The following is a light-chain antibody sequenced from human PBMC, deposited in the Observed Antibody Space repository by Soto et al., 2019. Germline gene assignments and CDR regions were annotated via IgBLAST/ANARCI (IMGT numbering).Light chain of an antibody. J-gene: IGKJ2*01. CDR1: QFVSSTY. CDR2: GAS. V-gene: IGKV3-20*01. CDR3: QQSFSTPPDYT. Sequence: EVVLTQSPGTLSLSPGARATLSCRASQFVSSTYLAWYQQRPGQAPRLLIYGASSRATGIPDRFSGGGSETDFTLTISRLESEDFATYYCQQSFSTPPDYTFGRGTKLEIK.